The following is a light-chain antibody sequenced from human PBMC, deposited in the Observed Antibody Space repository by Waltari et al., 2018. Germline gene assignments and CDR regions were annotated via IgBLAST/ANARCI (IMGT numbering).Light chain of an antibody. CDR1: SSDVGGYND. Sequence: QAALTQPPSVSKSLGQSVTISCPGTSSDVGGYNDVSWYQQHPGTAPRLLIYDVSKRPSGVADRFSGSKAGNTASLTSSGLQAEDEADYYCCSYRSGNTWVFGGGTRLTVL. CDR3: CSYRSGNTWV. V-gene: IGLV2-11*01. J-gene: IGLJ3*02. CDR2: DVS.